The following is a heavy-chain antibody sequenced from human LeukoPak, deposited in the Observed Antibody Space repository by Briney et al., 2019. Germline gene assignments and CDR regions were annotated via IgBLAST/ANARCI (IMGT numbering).Heavy chain of an antibody. J-gene: IGHJ4*02. CDR3: ARGAEYYAIWRGDAGYSDY. V-gene: IGHV4-38-2*02. CDR1: GYSISNGYY. CDR2: IYHRGST. D-gene: IGHD3/OR15-3a*01. Sequence: PSETLSLTCTVSGYSISNGYYWGWIRQPPGKGLEWVGSIYHRGSTYYNPSLRSRVTISLDRSKKKFSLKSTSVTAADTAVYFCARGAEYYAIWRGDAGYSDYWGQGISVTVSS.